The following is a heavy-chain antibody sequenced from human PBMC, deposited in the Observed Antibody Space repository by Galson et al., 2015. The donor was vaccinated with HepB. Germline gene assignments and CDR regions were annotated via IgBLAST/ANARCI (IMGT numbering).Heavy chain of an antibody. J-gene: IGHJ4*02. CDR1: GFTFSSYG. Sequence: SLRLSCAASGFTFSSYGMHWVRQAPGKGLEWVAVISYDGSNKYYADSVKGRFTISRDNAKNTLYLQMNSLRAEDTAVYYCAKALVGSDFDYWGQGTLVTVSS. CDR2: ISYDGSNK. D-gene: IGHD1-26*01. V-gene: IGHV3-30*18. CDR3: AKALVGSDFDY.